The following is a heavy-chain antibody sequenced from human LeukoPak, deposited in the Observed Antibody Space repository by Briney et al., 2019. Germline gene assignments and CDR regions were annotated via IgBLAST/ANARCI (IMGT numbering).Heavy chain of an antibody. Sequence: GGSLRLSCAASGFTFSSYAMSWVRQAPGKGLEWVSAISGSGGSTYYADSVKGRFTISRDNSKNTLCLQMNSLRAEDTAVYYCAKLRYFDWSYFDYWGQGTLVTVSS. V-gene: IGHV3-23*01. CDR2: ISGSGGST. CDR1: GFTFSSYA. D-gene: IGHD3-9*01. J-gene: IGHJ4*02. CDR3: AKLRYFDWSYFDY.